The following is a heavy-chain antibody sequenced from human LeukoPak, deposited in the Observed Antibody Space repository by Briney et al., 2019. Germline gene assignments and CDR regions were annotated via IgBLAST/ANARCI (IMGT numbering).Heavy chain of an antibody. J-gene: IGHJ4*02. CDR1: GGTFSSYV. CDR3: ARPRTYYDFWRGYPPFDY. CDR2: IIPIFGTA. Sequence: GASVKVSCKGSGGTFSSYVISWVRQAPGQGLEWMGGIIPIFGTANYAQKFQGRVTITADESTSTAYMELSSLRSEDTAVYYCARPRTYYDFWRGYPPFDYWGQGTLVTVSS. V-gene: IGHV1-69*13. D-gene: IGHD3-3*01.